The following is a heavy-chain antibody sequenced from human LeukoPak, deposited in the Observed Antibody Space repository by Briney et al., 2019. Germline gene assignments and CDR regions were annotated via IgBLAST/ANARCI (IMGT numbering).Heavy chain of an antibody. CDR3: ARERAGSGIRGDLNAFDI. D-gene: IGHD3-10*01. CDR2: VSGNGGAT. J-gene: IGHJ3*02. V-gene: IGHV3-23*01. CDR1: GFTFSSYV. Sequence: GGSLRLSCAVSGFTFSSYVMSWVRQAPGKGLEWVSTVSGNGGATYYADSVKGRFTISRDNSKNTLHLQMNSLRAEDTAVYYCARERAGSGIRGDLNAFDIWGQGTMVTVSS.